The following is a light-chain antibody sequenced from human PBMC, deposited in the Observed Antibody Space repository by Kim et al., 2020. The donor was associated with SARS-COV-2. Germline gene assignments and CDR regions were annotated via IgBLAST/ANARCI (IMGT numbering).Light chain of an antibody. CDR2: QDS. Sequence: VSPGQTANITCTGDKLGDKYACWYQQKPGQSPVLVIYQDSKRPSWIPERFSGSNSGNTATLTISGTQAMDEADYYCQAWDSSTLYVFGTGTKVTVL. CDR1: KLGDKY. J-gene: IGLJ1*01. V-gene: IGLV3-1*01. CDR3: QAWDSSTLYV.